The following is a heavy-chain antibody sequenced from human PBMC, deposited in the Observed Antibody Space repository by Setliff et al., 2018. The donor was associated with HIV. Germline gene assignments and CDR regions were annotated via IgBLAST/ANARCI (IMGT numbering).Heavy chain of an antibody. CDR3: TRWESGASWSRY. CDR2: TRNKANSYTT. D-gene: IGHD6-13*01. J-gene: IGHJ4*02. CDR1: GFTFSGHY. Sequence: PGGSLRLSCAASGFTFSGHYMDWVRQAPGRGLEWVGRTRNKANSYTTEYAASVKGRFTISIDDSKSIAYLQMNSLKSEDTAVYYCTRWESGASWSRYWGQGTLVTVSS. V-gene: IGHV3-72*01.